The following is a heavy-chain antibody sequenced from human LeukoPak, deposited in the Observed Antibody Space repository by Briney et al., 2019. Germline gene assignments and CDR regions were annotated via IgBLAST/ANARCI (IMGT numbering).Heavy chain of an antibody. CDR1: GFTFTGYY. V-gene: IGHV1-2*02. CDR2: INPNSGGT. Sequence: ASVKVSCKASGFTFTGYYMHWVRQAPGQGLEWMGWINPNSGGTNYAQKFQGRVTMTRDTSISTAYMELSRLRSDDTAVYYCARGGVDIVATIYFDYWGQGTLVTVSS. CDR3: ARGGVDIVATIYFDY. D-gene: IGHD5-12*01. J-gene: IGHJ4*02.